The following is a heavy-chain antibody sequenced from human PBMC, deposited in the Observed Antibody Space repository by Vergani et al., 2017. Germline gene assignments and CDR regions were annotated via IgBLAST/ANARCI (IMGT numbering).Heavy chain of an antibody. CDR3: ARDRIVGATIMYYYYYGMDV. Sequence: QVQLQESGPGLVKPSETLSLTCTVSGGSISSYYWSWIRQPPGKGLEWIGYIYYSGSTNYNPSLKSRVTISVDTSKNQFSLKLSSVTAADTAVYYCARDRIVGATIMYYYYYGMDVWGQGTTVTVSS. D-gene: IGHD1-26*01. CDR1: GGSISSYY. V-gene: IGHV4-59*01. CDR2: IYYSGST. J-gene: IGHJ6*02.